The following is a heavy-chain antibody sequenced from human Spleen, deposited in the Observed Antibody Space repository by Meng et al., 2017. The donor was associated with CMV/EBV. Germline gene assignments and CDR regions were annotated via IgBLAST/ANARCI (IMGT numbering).Heavy chain of an antibody. CDR3: ARGGYSGYDLHLLFDY. CDR2: IFYSGSS. D-gene: IGHD5-12*01. Sequence: SETLSLTCTVSGGSVNSDIYYWSWIRQPPGKGLEWIGYIFYSGSSNYNPSLKSRVTISVDTSKNQFSLKLSSVTAADTAVYYCARGGYSGYDLHLLFDYWGQGTLVTVSS. CDR1: GGSVNSDIYY. V-gene: IGHV4-61*01. J-gene: IGHJ4*02.